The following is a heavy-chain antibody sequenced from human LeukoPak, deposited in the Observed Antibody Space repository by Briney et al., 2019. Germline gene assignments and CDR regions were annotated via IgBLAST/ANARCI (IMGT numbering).Heavy chain of an antibody. CDR2: ISGSGGDT. V-gene: IGHV3-23*01. D-gene: IGHD4-17*01. CDR3: AKGGVYGDYYFDY. Sequence: GSLRLSCGASGFIFRNYAMSWVRQAPGEGLEWVSVISGSGGDTYYADSVKGRFTISGDNSKNTVYLQMNSLRAEDTALYYCAKGGVYGDYYFDYWGQGTLVTVSS. CDR1: GFIFRNYA. J-gene: IGHJ4*02.